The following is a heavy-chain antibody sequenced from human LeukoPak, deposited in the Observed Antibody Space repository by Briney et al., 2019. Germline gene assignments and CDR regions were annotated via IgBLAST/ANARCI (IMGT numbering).Heavy chain of an antibody. CDR1: GFSFSDYH. D-gene: IGHD2-15*01. J-gene: IGHJ4*02. CDR3: ARDRCSGSNCLFYYFDL. Sequence: PGGSLRLSCAGSGFSFSDYHMTWIRQAPGKGLEWASYMSSASSDINYGDSVKGRFTIFRDNAKNSLYLQMNSLRVEDTAVYYCARDRCSGSNCLFYYFDLWGQGTLVTVSS. CDR2: MSSASSDI. V-gene: IGHV3-11*05.